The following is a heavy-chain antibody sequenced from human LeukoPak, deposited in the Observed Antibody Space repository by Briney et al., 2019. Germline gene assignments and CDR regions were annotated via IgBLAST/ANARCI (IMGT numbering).Heavy chain of an antibody. CDR3: AKVDYGDYVGSY. V-gene: IGHV3-23*01. CDR1: GFTFSSYA. Sequence: GGSLRLSCAASGFTFSSYAMSWVRQAPGKGLEWVSAISGSGGSTYYADSVKGRFTIYRDNSKNPLYLQMNSLRAEDTAVYYCAKVDYGDYVGSYWGQGTLVTVSS. CDR2: ISGSGGST. J-gene: IGHJ4*02. D-gene: IGHD4-17*01.